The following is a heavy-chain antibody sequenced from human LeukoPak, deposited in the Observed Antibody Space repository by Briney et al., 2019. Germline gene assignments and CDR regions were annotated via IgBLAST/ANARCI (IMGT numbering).Heavy chain of an antibody. CDR1: GFTFGSYA. CDR3: ATELREGDSGSQYFQH. J-gene: IGHJ1*01. CDR2: ISYDESNK. Sequence: GRSLGLSCAASGFTFGSYAMHWVRQAPGKGLEWVAIISYDESNKYYADSVKGRFTISRDNSKNTLYLQMNSLRPEETAVYYCATELREGDSGSQYFQHWGQGTLVTVSS. D-gene: IGHD6-19*01. V-gene: IGHV3-30*04.